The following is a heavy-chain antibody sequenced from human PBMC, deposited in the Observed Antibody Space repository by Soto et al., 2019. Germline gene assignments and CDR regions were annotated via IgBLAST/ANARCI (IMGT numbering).Heavy chain of an antibody. CDR3: ARAAYCSGGSCYFYFHY. D-gene: IGHD2-15*01. CDR1: GYTFTSYY. V-gene: IGHV1-46*01. J-gene: IGHJ4*02. CDR2: INPSGGST. Sequence: QVQLVQSGAEVKKPGASVKVSCKASGYTFTSYYMHWVRQAPGQGLEWMGIINPSGGSTSYAQKFRGRVTMTRDPSTSTVYRGLSSRRSEDTPVYYCARAAYCSGGSCYFYFHYWGQGPLVTVSS.